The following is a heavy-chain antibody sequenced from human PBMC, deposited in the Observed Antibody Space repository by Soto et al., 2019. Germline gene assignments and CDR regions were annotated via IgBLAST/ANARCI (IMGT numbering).Heavy chain of an antibody. Sequence: GGSLRLSCAASGFTFSNAWMSWVRQAPGKGLEWVGRIKSKTDGGTTDYAAPVKGRFTISRDDSKNTLYLRMNSLKTEDTAVYYCTTALRASGYDFMNYYYYGMDVWGQGTTVTVSS. D-gene: IGHD5-12*01. CDR1: GFTFSNAW. J-gene: IGHJ6*02. V-gene: IGHV3-15*01. CDR2: IKSKTDGGTT. CDR3: TTALRASGYDFMNYYYYGMDV.